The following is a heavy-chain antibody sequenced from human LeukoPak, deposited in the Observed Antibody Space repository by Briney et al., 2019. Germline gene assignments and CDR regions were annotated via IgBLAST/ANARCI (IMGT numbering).Heavy chain of an antibody. CDR1: GGTFSSYA. V-gene: IGHV1-69*05. J-gene: IGHJ4*02. CDR3: ASPPSYYYGSGLGFDY. CDR2: IIPIFGTA. D-gene: IGHD3-10*01. Sequence: SVKVSCKASGGTFSSYAISWVRQAPGQGLEWMGGIIPIFGTANYAQKFQGRVTITTDESTSTAYMELSSLRSEDTAVYYCASPPSYYYGSGLGFDYWGQGALVTVSS.